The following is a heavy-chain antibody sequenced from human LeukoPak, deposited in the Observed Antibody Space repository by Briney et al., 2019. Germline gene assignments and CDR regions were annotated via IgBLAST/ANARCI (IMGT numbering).Heavy chain of an antibody. CDR3: SRFSSVAAQY. CDR1: GFTFSDYA. J-gene: IGHJ4*02. CDR2: ISSTSNTI. V-gene: IGHV3-48*01. Sequence: GGSLRLSCATSGFTFSDYAMNWVRQAPGKGLEWVSYISSTSNTIYYADSVKGRFTISRDNAKNSLYLQMNSLRAEDTAVYYCSRFSSVAAQYWGQGTLVSVCS. D-gene: IGHD6-6*01.